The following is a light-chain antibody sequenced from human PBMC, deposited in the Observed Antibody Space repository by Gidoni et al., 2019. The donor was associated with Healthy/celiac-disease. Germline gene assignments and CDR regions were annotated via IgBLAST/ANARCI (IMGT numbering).Light chain of an antibody. V-gene: IGLV2-14*03. CDR3: SSYTSSSTVV. CDR1: SSDVGGYHY. J-gene: IGLJ2*01. Sequence: QSALTQPASVSGSPGQSITISCPGTSSDVGGYHYVSWYQQHPGKAPKLMIYDVSNRPSGVSTRFSGSKSGNTASLTISGLQAEDGADYYCSSYTSSSTVVFGGGPKLTVL. CDR2: DVS.